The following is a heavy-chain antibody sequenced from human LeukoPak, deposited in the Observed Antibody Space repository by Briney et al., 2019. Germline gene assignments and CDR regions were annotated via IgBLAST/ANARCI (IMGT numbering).Heavy chain of an antibody. D-gene: IGHD3-3*01. CDR2: FNGAGNP. Sequence: GGSLRLSCAASGLTFSGAWIHWARQVPGKGLVWISRFNGAGNPTYADFVKGRFVTSRDNSKNTLYLQMNSLRAEDTAVYYCAIGQYYDFWSGYSSPGDYWGQGTLVTVSS. CDR3: AIGQYYDFWSGYSSPGDY. V-gene: IGHV3-74*03. CDR1: GLTFSGAW. J-gene: IGHJ4*02.